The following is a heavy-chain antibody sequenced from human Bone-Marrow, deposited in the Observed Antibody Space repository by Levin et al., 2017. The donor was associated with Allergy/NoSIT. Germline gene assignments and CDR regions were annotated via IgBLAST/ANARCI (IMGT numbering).Heavy chain of an antibody. CDR3: TTEFTYYYGSGSYYNPYYYGMDV. J-gene: IGHJ6*02. CDR2: IKSKTDGGTT. Sequence: GGSLRLSCAASGFTFSNAWMSWVRQAPGKGPEWVGRIKSKTDGGTTDYAAPVKGRFTISRDDSKNTLYLQMNSLKTEDTAVYYCTTEFTYYYGSGSYYNPYYYGMDVWGQGTTVTVSS. CDR1: GFTFSNAW. D-gene: IGHD3-10*01. V-gene: IGHV3-15*01.